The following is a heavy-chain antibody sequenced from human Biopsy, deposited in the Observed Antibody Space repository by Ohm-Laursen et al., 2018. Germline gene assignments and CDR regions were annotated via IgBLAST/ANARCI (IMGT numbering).Heavy chain of an antibody. Sequence: GTLSLTCTVSGGPIDSYYWSWIRQPPGKALEWIGYIYFTGRTIYNPSLKSQVTMSVNTSKKQFSLRMSSVTAADTAVYYCASAGYNPDWNFDLWGRGTRVTVSS. D-gene: IGHD5-24*01. CDR2: IYFTGRT. CDR1: GGPIDSYY. J-gene: IGHJ2*01. V-gene: IGHV4-59*12. CDR3: ASAGYNPDWNFDL.